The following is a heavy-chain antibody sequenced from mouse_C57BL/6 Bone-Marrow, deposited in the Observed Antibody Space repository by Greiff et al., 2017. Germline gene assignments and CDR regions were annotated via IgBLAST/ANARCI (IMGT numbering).Heavy chain of an antibody. CDR1: GFTFSSYG. CDR2: ISSGGSYT. J-gene: IGHJ4*01. Sequence: DVKLVESGGDLVKPGGSLKLSCAASGFTFSSYGMSWVRQTPDTRLEWVATISSGGSYTYYPDSVKGRFTISRDNAKNTLYLQMSSLKSEDTAMYYCARRGQLRLRDAMDYWGQGTSVTVSS. V-gene: IGHV5-6*02. D-gene: IGHD3-2*02. CDR3: ARRGQLRLRDAMDY.